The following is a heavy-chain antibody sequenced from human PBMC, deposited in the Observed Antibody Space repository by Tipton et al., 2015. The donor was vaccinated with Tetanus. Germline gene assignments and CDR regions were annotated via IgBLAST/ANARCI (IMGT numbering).Heavy chain of an antibody. CDR3: ARDRRDFAYDSRGFYSPLYYFDN. D-gene: IGHD3-22*01. J-gene: IGHJ4*02. CDR2: ISPSGTT. Sequence: LSLTCTVSGGSISSDAHYWSWICQAPGKGLEWLGYISPSGTTSYNPSLISRVTLSLDTARGQFSLKLTSVTAADAAVYFFARDRRDFAYDSRGFYSPLYYFDNWGQGVRVTVSS. CDR1: GGSISSDAHY. V-gene: IGHV4-30-4*01.